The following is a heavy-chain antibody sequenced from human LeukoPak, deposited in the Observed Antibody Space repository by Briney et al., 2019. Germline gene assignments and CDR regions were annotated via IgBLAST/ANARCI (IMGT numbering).Heavy chain of an antibody. J-gene: IGHJ4*02. D-gene: IGHD3-10*01. CDR2: IIPILGIA. V-gene: IGHV1-69*04. CDR3: AREGYILGYYGSGSYPH. Sequence: SVKVSCKASGGTFSSYAISWVRQAPGQGLEWMGRIIPILGIANYAQKFQGRVTITADKSTSIAYMELSSLRSEDTAVYYCAREGYILGYYGSGSYPHWGQGTLVTVSS. CDR1: GGTFSSYA.